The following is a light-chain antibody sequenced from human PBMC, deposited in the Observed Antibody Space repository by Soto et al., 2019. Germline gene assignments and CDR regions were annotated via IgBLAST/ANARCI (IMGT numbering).Light chain of an antibody. J-gene: IGLJ2*01. CDR2: DTT. CDR3: LVSYSGARV. CDR1: TGAVTSGHY. V-gene: IGLV7-46*01. Sequence: QAVVTQEPSLTVSPGGTVTLTCGSSTGAVTSGHYPYWFQQRPGQAPWTLIYDTTKKHSWTPARFSGSLLGGKAALTLSGAQPEDEAEYYCLVSYSGARVFGGGTQLTVL.